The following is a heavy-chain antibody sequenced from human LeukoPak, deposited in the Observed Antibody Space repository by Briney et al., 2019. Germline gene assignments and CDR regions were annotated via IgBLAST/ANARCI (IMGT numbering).Heavy chain of an antibody. CDR2: INPNSGGT. CDR1: GYTFTGYY. Sequence: GASVKVSCKASGYTFTGYYMHWVRQAPGQGLEWMGWINPNSGGTNYAQKFQGRVTMTRDTSISTAYMELSRLRSDDTAVYYCARANPRYSYGSGVAFDIWGQGTMVTVSS. CDR3: ARANPRYSYGSGVAFDI. D-gene: IGHD5-18*01. V-gene: IGHV1-2*02. J-gene: IGHJ3*02.